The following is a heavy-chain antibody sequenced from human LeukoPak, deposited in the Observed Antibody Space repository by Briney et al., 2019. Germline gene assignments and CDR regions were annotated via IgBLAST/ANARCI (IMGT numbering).Heavy chain of an antibody. V-gene: IGHV5-51*01. CDR2: IYGGASDT. J-gene: IGHJ4*02. CDR1: GYSFTTYW. D-gene: IGHD5-18*01. CDR3: ARGGYGHLRVFDY. Sequence: GESLKISCKGSGYSFTTYWIGWVRPMPGKGLEWMGIIYGGASDTRYSPSFQGQVTISADKSISTAYLHWCSLKASDTARYYCARGGYGHLRVFDYWGQGTLVTVSS.